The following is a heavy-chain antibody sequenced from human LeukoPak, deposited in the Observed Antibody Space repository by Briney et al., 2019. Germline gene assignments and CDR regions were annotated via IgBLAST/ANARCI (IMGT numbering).Heavy chain of an antibody. CDR1: GFTFNTYT. CDR2: VGRDGSI. V-gene: IGHV3-21*01. CDR3: ARRYYDTTGYAFDI. Sequence: PGGSLRLSCVASGFTFNTYTMNWVRQAPGKGLEWISCVGRDGSIHCADSVKGRITISRDNAKNSLFLQMNSLRAEDTAIYYCARRYYDTTGYAFDIWGQGTMVTVSS. D-gene: IGHD3-22*01. J-gene: IGHJ3*02.